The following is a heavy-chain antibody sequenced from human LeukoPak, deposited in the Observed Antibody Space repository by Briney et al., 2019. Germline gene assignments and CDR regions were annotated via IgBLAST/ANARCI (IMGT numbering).Heavy chain of an antibody. D-gene: IGHD1-26*01. CDR3: ARGKTMYSGSYPFDY. V-gene: IGHV1-18*01. J-gene: IGHJ4*02. Sequence: ASVKVSCKASGYTFTSYGISWVRQAPGQGLEWMGWISAYNGNTNYAQKLQGRVTMTTDASTSTAYMGLRSLRSDDTAVYYCARGKTMYSGSYPFDYWGQGTLVTVSS. CDR2: ISAYNGNT. CDR1: GYTFTSYG.